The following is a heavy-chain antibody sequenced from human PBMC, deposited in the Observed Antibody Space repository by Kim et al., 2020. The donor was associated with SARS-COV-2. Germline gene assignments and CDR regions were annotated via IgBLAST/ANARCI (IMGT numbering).Heavy chain of an antibody. V-gene: IGHV4-61*02. J-gene: IGHJ3*02. CDR1: GGSISSGTYY. D-gene: IGHD2-15*01. Sequence: SETLSLTCTVSGGSISSGTYYWSWIRQPAGKGLEWIGRIYTSGSTNYNPSLNSRVTISLDTSKNQFSLKLRSVTAADTAVYYCARDYGYCDGGSCYGDAFDIWGQGTMVTVSS. CDR3: ARDYGYCDGGSCYGDAFDI. CDR2: IYTSGST.